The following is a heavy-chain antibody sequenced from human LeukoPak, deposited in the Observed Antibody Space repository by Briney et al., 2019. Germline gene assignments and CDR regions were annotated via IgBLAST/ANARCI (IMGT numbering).Heavy chain of an antibody. CDR2: ISSSSTTI. Sequence: PGGSLRLSCAASGFTFSTYSMNWVRQAPGKGLEWISYISSSSTTIYYADSVKGRFTISRDNAKNSLYLQMNSLRAEDTAVYYCARDYPSSGRPFDYWGQGTLVTVSS. D-gene: IGHD6-19*01. V-gene: IGHV3-48*01. CDR1: GFTFSTYS. CDR3: ARDYPSSGRPFDY. J-gene: IGHJ4*02.